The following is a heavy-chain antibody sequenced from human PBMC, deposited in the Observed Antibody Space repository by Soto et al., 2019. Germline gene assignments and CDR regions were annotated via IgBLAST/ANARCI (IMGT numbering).Heavy chain of an antibody. CDR3: ASDPSDGYNAFDF. V-gene: IGHV4-4*02. CDR1: GVSITSRNF. Sequence: SETLSLTCTVSGVSITSRNFWSWVRQTPGKGLEWIGEVFEGGATSYNPSLKSRVTISVDKAKSQFSLNLSSVTAADTAVYYCASDPSDGYNAFDFWGQGIPVTAPQ. D-gene: IGHD1-1*01. J-gene: IGHJ4*02. CDR2: VFEGGAT.